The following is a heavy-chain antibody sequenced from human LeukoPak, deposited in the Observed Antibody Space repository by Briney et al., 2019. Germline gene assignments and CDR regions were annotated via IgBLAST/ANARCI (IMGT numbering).Heavy chain of an antibody. CDR3: ARGRMTTVTPLGY. Sequence: SVKVSCKASGGTFSSYAISWVRQAPGQGLEWMGGIIPIFGTANYAQKFQGRVTITADESTSTAYMEPSSLRSEDTAVYYCARGRMTTVTPLGYWGQGTLVTASS. D-gene: IGHD4-11*01. CDR2: IIPIFGTA. J-gene: IGHJ4*02. CDR1: GGTFSSYA. V-gene: IGHV1-69*13.